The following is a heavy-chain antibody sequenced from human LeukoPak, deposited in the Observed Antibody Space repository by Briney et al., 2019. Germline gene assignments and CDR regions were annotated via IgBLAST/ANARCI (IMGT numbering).Heavy chain of an antibody. CDR1: GFTVSSNY. D-gene: IGHD3-22*01. CDR3: TRGYYDSSGIDY. Sequence: PGGSLRLSCAASGFTVSSNYMSWVRQAPGKGLEWVSVIYSGGSTYYADSVKGRFTISRDNSKNTLYLQMNSLRAEDTAVYYCTRGYYDSSGIDYWGQGTLVTVSS. V-gene: IGHV3-66*01. CDR2: IYSGGST. J-gene: IGHJ4*02.